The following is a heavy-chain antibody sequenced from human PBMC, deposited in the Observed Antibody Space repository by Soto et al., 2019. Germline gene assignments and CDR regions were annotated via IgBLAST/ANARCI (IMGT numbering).Heavy chain of an antibody. CDR1: GFTVSSNY. J-gene: IGHJ3*02. D-gene: IGHD2-2*01. CDR3: ARAYCSSTSCYPDAFDI. Sequence: PGGSVRLSCAASGFTVSSNYMSWVRQAPGKGLEWVSVIYSGGSTYYADSVKGRFTISRHNSKNTLYLQMNSLRAEDTAVYYCARAYCSSTSCYPDAFDIWGQGTMVTVSS. CDR2: IYSGGST. V-gene: IGHV3-53*04.